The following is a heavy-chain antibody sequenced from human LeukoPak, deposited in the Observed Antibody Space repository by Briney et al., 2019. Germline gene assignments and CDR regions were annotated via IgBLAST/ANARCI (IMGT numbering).Heavy chain of an antibody. Sequence: SVKVSCKASGGTFSSYAISWVRQAPGQGLEWMGGIIPIFGTANYAQKFQGRVTITADESTSTAYMELSSLRSEDPAVYYCARAGGVAAAGTYYYYYYYMDVWGKGTTVTVSS. CDR2: IIPIFGTA. CDR3: ARAGGVAAAGTYYYYYYYMDV. J-gene: IGHJ6*03. CDR1: GGTFSSYA. V-gene: IGHV1-69*01. D-gene: IGHD6-13*01.